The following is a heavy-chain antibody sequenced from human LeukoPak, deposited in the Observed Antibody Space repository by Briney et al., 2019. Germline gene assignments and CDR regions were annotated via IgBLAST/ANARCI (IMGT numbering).Heavy chain of an antibody. CDR1: GGSFSGYY. CDR2: IYYSGST. V-gene: IGHV4-39*01. D-gene: IGHD2-15*01. CDR3: ARHVEECSGGSCYSIYFDY. J-gene: IGHJ4*02. Sequence: PSETLSLTCAVYGGSFSGYYWGWIRQPPGKGLEWIGSIYYSGSTYYNPSLKSRVTISVDTSKNQFSLKLSSVTAADTAVYYCARHVEECSGGSCYSIYFDYWGQGTLVTVSS.